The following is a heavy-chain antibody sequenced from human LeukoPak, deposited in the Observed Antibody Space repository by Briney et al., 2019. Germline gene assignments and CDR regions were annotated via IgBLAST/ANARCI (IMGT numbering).Heavy chain of an antibody. V-gene: IGHV3-15*01. CDR2: IKSKNDGGTP. CDR3: TTGGRYSDY. J-gene: IGHJ4*02. Sequence: AGGSLRLSCAASGFTFSNAWMTWVRQAPREGLEWVGRIKSKNDGGTPNYAAPVKDRFTISRDDSRNTLYLQMNSLKTEDTAVYYCTTGGRYSDYWGQGTLVTVSS. CDR1: GFTFSNAW.